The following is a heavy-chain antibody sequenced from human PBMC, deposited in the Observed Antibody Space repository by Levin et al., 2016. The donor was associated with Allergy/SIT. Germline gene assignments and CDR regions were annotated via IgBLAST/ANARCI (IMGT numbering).Heavy chain of an antibody. CDR1: GYTFTSYD. CDR3: ARGRGTRGYRPWYQLPSGWFDP. V-gene: IGHV1-8*01. J-gene: IGHJ5*02. D-gene: IGHD2-2*01. Sequence: ASVKVSCKASGYTFTSYDINWVRQATGQGLEWMGWMNPNSGNTGYAQKFQGRVTMTRNTSISTAYMELSSLRSEDTAVYYCARGRGTRGYRPWYQLPSGWFDPWGQGTLVTVSS. CDR2: MNPNSGNT.